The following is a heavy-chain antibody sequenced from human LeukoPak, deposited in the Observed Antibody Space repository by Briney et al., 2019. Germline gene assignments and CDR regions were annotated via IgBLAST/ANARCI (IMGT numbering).Heavy chain of an antibody. CDR3: ARDLSQIQLWFRTFDY. J-gene: IGHJ4*02. V-gene: IGHV3-30-3*01. CDR1: GFTFSSYA. CDR2: ISYDGSNK. Sequence: GGSLRLSCAASGFTFSSYAMHWVRQAPGKGLEWVAVISYDGSNKYYADSVKGRFTISRDNSKNTLYLQMNSLRAEDTAVYYCARDLSQIQLWFRTFDYWGQGTLVTVSS. D-gene: IGHD5-18*01.